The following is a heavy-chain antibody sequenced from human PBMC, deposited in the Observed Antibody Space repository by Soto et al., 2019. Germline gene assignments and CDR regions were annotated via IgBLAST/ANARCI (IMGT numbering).Heavy chain of an antibody. J-gene: IGHJ4*02. D-gene: IGHD6-13*01. CDR1: GYSFISSW. V-gene: IGHV5-51*01. CDR2: IYPGDSDT. CDR3: ARMMAASGRAFDY. Sequence: PGDSLKISCQASGYSFISSWIGWVRQMPGKGLEWMGIIYPGDSDTRYSPSFQGQVTISADKSTSTAYLQWSSLKASDTATYYCARMMAASGRAFDYWGQGALVTVSS.